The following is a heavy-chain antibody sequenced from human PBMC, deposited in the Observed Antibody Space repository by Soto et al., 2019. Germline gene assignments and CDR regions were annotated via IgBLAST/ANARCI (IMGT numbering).Heavy chain of an antibody. J-gene: IGHJ6*02. CDR2: IGAYNGNT. D-gene: IGHD3-3*01. V-gene: IGHV1-18*01. Sequence: ASVKVSCKASGYTFTNYGFNWVRQAPGQGLEWMGRIGAYNGNTNYAQKFQGRVTMTTDTSTNTAYMELSSLRSDDTAMYYCASGPFKASFGVVITQSYGMDVWGQGTTVTVSS. CDR3: ASGPFKASFGVVITQSYGMDV. CDR1: GYTFTNYG.